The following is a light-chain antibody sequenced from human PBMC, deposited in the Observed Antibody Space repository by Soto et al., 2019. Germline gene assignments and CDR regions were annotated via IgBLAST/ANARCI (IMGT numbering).Light chain of an antibody. CDR1: QSVSSSY. CDR2: GAS. V-gene: IGKV3-20*01. Sequence: EIVLTQSPGTLSLSPGERATLSCRASQSVSSSYLAWYQQKPGQAPRLLIYGASSRATGIPDRFSGSGSGTDFTLTISRLEPEDFAVYYCQQYCSSPRTFVQGTKVEIK. J-gene: IGKJ1*01. CDR3: QQYCSSPRT.